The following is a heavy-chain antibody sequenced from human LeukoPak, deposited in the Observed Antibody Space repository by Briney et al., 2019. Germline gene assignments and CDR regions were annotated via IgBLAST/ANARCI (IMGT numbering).Heavy chain of an antibody. CDR3: ARVEKSHYDSLYYMDV. V-gene: IGHV1-18*01. CDR2: ISAYNGNT. D-gene: IGHD3-3*01. CDR1: GYTFTSYG. J-gene: IGHJ6*03. Sequence: ASVKVSCKASGYTFTSYGISWVRQAPGQGLEWMGWISAYNGNTNYAQKLQGRVTMTTDTSTSTAYMELRSLRSDDTAVYYCARVEKSHYDSLYYMDVWGKGTTVTVSS.